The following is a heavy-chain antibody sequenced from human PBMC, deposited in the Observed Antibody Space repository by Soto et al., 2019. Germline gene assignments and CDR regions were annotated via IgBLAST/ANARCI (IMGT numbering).Heavy chain of an antibody. V-gene: IGHV3-23*01. CDR1: GFTFSSYA. Sequence: EVQLLESGGGLVQPGGSLRLSCALSGFTFSSYAMSWVRQAPGKGLEWVSAIRGSGDSPYYADSVKGRFTISRDNSKNTLYLQMNSLIAEDTAVYYCAKDMGSSGWAYYDYALDVWGQGTTVTVSS. CDR2: IRGSGDSP. J-gene: IGHJ6*02. CDR3: AKDMGSSGWAYYDYALDV. D-gene: IGHD6-19*01.